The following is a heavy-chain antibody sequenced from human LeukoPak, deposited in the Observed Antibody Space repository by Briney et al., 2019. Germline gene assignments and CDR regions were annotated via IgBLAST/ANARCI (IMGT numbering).Heavy chain of an antibody. Sequence: PGGSLRLSCVVSGFTFDDYAMPWVRRAPGKGLEWVSGITWNSGTIGYADSVKGRFTNSRDNAENSLYLQINSLRPEDTALYYCARARGGRSAYFDQWGQGALVTVSS. V-gene: IGHV3-9*01. J-gene: IGHJ4*02. CDR2: ITWNSGTI. CDR1: GFTFDDYA. CDR3: ARARGGRSAYFDQ. D-gene: IGHD3-16*01.